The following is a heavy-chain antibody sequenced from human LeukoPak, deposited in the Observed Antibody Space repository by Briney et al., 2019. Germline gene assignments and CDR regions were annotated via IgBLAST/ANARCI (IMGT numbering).Heavy chain of an antibody. D-gene: IGHD3-10*01. Sequence: PGGSLRLSCVASEFTFSFYSMNWVRQAPGKGLEWVSYISTSSDSTYYADSVKGRFTISRDNAKNSLYLQMNSLGVEDTAVYYCARESMVRGFSADWGQGTLVTVSS. V-gene: IGHV3-48*01. J-gene: IGHJ4*02. CDR2: ISTSSDST. CDR3: ARESMVRGFSAD. CDR1: EFTFSFYS.